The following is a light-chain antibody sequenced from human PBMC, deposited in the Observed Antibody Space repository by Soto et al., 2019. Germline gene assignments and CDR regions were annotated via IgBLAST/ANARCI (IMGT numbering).Light chain of an antibody. Sequence: QSVLTQPASVSGSPGQSITISCTGSSSAVGGYDLVSWYQHHPHKAPKLIIYEGSQRTSGVSDRFSGSRSGNTASLTISGLQAEDEADYYCCSYASHNSYVFGTGTKVTVL. V-gene: IGLV2-23*01. J-gene: IGLJ1*01. CDR2: EGS. CDR1: SSAVGGYDL. CDR3: CSYASHNSYV.